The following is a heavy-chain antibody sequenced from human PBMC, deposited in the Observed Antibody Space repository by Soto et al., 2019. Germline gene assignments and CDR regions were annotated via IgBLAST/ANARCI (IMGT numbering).Heavy chain of an antibody. CDR3: AKAQAVYCTSGVCPSDY. Sequence: GGSLRLSCAASGFTFSSYAVSWVRQAPGKGLEWVSAVSGSGGTSYYTDSVKGRFTISRDNSKNTLYLQMNSLRAEDTAVYYCAKAQAVYCTSGVCPSDYWGQGTLVTVPS. J-gene: IGHJ4*02. CDR1: GFTFSSYA. D-gene: IGHD2-8*01. V-gene: IGHV3-23*01. CDR2: VSGSGGTS.